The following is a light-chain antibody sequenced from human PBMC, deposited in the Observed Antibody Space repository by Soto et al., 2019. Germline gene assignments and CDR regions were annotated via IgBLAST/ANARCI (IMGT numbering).Light chain of an antibody. CDR2: WAS. CDR1: QSLRSN. Sequence: DIVITQSPATLSVSPGERATLSCRASQSLRSNLAWYQQKPGQPPRLLIYWASTRESGVPDRFSGSGSGTDFTLTINSLQVEDVAVYYCQQYYNSPRTFGQGTKVDIK. J-gene: IGKJ1*01. V-gene: IGKV3-15*01. CDR3: QQYYNSPRT.